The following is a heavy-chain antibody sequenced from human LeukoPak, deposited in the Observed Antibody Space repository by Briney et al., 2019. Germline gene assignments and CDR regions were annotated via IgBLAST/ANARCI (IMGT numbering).Heavy chain of an antibody. D-gene: IGHD3-16*02. CDR2: TYYRSKWYN. CDR3: ARVFGDYVWGSYRSPPFDY. CDR1: GDSVSSNSAA. V-gene: IGHV6-1*01. Sequence: SQTLSLTYALSGDSVSSNSAAWNWLRQSPARGLEWLGSTYYRSKWYNDYAVSVKSQITINPDTSNNQFSLQLDSVTPEDTAVYYCARVFGDYVWGSYRSPPFDYWGQGTLVTVSS. J-gene: IGHJ4*02.